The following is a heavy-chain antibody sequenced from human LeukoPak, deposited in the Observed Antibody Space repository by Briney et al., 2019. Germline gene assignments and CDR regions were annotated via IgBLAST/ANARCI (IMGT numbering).Heavy chain of an antibody. CDR1: GFTFNAFA. V-gene: IGHV3-33*01. D-gene: IGHD6-6*01. CDR2: IWFDGSNH. J-gene: IGHJ5*02. Sequence: GGSLRLSCAASGFTFNAFAMHWLRQAPGKGLEGVAVIWFDGSNHYYADCVKGRFTVSRDYSKNTVYLQMTSRRGDDAAIYYCAREGFSDDTCSSSDRGCIDPWGQGTLVTVSS. CDR3: AREGFSDDTCSSSDRGCIDP.